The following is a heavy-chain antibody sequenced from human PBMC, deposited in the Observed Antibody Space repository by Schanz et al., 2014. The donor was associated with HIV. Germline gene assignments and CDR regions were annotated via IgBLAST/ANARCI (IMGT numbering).Heavy chain of an antibody. CDR1: GFTFDNYA. CDR3: AKPEYDSRGSSQSHFDY. V-gene: IGHV3-23*01. J-gene: IGHJ4*02. D-gene: IGHD3-22*01. CDR2: ISESGGRT. Sequence: EVQLLDSGGGLVQPGRSLRLSCAASGFTFDNYAMTWVRQAPGKGLEWVSSISESGGRTYYADSVNGRFTISRDNSKNTLYLQMTTLRIDDTAVYYCAKPEYDSRGSSQSHFDYWGQGTLVTVSS.